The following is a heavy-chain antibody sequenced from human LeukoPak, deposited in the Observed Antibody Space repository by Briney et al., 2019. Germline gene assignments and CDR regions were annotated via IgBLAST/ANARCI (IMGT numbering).Heavy chain of an antibody. J-gene: IGHJ4*02. D-gene: IGHD2-15*01. CDR1: GFTFSSYW. Sequence: PGGSLRLSCAASGFTFSSYWMSWVRQAPGKGLEWVASIKQDGSEKYYVESVKGRFTISRDNAKKSLYLQMNSLRAEDTAVYYCARGGRVVRATFGYWGQGTLVTVSS. V-gene: IGHV3-7*05. CDR2: IKQDGSEK. CDR3: ARGGRVVRATFGY.